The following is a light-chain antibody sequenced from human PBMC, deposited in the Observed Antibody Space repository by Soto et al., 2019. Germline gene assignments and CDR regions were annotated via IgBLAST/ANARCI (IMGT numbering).Light chain of an antibody. V-gene: IGKV1-39*01. J-gene: IGKJ5*01. CDR3: QQSYNTPIT. Sequence: DIPMTQSPSSLSASVGDRVTITCRASQTIRSDLNWYQQKPGKAPKLLIYGASTLQSGVPSTFSGSGSGTEFTLTISSLQSEDFATYYCQQSYNTPITFGQGTRLEIK. CDR2: GAS. CDR1: QTIRSD.